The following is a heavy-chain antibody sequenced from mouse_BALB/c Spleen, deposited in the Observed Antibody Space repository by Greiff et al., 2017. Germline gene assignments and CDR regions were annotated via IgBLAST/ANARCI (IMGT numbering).Heavy chain of an antibody. CDR1: GFNIKDYY. V-gene: IGHV14-1*02. CDR3: AKSHYGYRFAY. Sequence: VQLQQSGAELVRPGALVKLSCKASGFNIKDYYMHWVKQRPEQGLEWIGWIDPENGNTIYDPKFQGKASITADTSSNTAYLQLSSLTSEDTAVYYCAKSHYGYRFAYWGQGTLVTVSA. CDR2: IDPENGNT. D-gene: IGHD2-2*01. J-gene: IGHJ3*01.